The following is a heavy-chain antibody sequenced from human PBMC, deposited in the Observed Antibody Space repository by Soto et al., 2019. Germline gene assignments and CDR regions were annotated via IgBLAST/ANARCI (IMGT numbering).Heavy chain of an antibody. J-gene: IGHJ4*02. CDR3: ARRGSGSNSDF. CDR2: INPNADTT. CDR1: GYAFTSNS. V-gene: IGHV1-46*03. D-gene: IGHD3-10*01. Sequence: QVHLVQSGAEVRKPGASVKVSCRASGYAFTSNSMQWVRQAPGQGLEWIGIINPNADTTSYAQTFQGRVTMTRDTSKSTVYMELTSLSSEDTAVYYCARRGSGSNSDFWGQGTLVTVSS.